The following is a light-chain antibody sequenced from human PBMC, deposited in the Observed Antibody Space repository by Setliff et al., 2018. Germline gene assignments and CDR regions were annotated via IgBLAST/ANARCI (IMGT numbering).Light chain of an antibody. CDR1: SSDVGGYNY. Sequence: QSVLAQPPSASGSPGQSVTISCTGTSSDVGGYNYVSWYQQHPGKAPKLMIYEVSKRPSGVPDRFSGSKSGNTASLTVSGLQAEDEADYYCSSYISSSTFVFGTGTKGTVL. CDR2: EVS. CDR3: SSYISSSTFV. J-gene: IGLJ1*01. V-gene: IGLV2-8*01.